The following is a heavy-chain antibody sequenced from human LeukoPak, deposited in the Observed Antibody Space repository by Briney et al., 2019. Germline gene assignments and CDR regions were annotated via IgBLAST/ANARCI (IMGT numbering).Heavy chain of an antibody. V-gene: IGHV4-38-2*01. CDR3: ARYCTSTTCILRGFDY. CDR1: GYSFTSGHY. CDR2: IYHTGSA. Sequence: SETLSLTCSVSGYSFTSGHYWGWIRQPPGKGLEWIANIYHTGSAHYNPSLKSRVTISVDTSKNQFSLKLSSVTAADTAVYYCARYCTSTTCILRGFDYWGQGTLVPVSS. J-gene: IGHJ4*02. D-gene: IGHD2-2*01.